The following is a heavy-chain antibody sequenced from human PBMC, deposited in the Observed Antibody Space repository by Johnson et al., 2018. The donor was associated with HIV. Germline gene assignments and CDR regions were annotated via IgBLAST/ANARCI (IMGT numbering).Heavy chain of an antibody. Sequence: VQLVESGGGLVQPGGSLRLSCAASGFTFTYYAMSWVRQAPGKGLEWVSGISGSGGSTYYADSVKGRFTISRDNSKNTLFLQMNSLRAEDTAVYYCAREPALVGANGGWGAFDIWGQGTILTVSS. V-gene: IGHV3-23*04. CDR3: AREPALVGANGGWGAFDI. D-gene: IGHD1-26*01. CDR2: ISGSGGST. CDR1: GFTFTYYA. J-gene: IGHJ3*02.